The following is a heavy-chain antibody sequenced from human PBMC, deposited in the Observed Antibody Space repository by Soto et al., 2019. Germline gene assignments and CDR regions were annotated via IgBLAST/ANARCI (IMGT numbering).Heavy chain of an antibody. CDR2: IGPESGAT. CDR1: GYTFTGHY. V-gene: IGHV1-2*02. Sequence: GDSVQVSCKASGYTFTGHYIHWVRQAPEQGPEWMGEIGPESGATRYAQKFQGRVTMTRDTSITTVYMELKNLSPDDTAVYYCGRWRSGQIGVFEWSQGTQVT. CDR3: GRWRSGQIGVFE. J-gene: IGHJ4*02. D-gene: IGHD1-26*01.